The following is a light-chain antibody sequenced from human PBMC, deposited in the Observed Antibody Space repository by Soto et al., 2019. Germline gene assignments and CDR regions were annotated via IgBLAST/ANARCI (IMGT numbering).Light chain of an antibody. CDR1: ASNVGTQF. CDR2: DND. Sequence: QSVLTQPPSVSAAPGQRVTISCSGSASNVGTQFVSWYQHRPGAAPKLLIYDNDERPSEIPDRFPGSKSDTSATLTITGAQTGDEADYYCGTWDTGLSAGVFGGGTKVTVL. V-gene: IGLV1-51*01. CDR3: GTWDTGLSAGV. J-gene: IGLJ2*01.